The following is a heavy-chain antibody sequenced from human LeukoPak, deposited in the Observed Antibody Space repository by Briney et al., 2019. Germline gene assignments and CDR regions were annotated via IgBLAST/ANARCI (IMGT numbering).Heavy chain of an antibody. J-gene: IGHJ5*02. CDR2: ISSSSNAI. CDR1: GFTFNSCG. CDR3: ARDRGGTA. Sequence: GGSLRLSCAASGFTFNSCGMNWVRQAPGKGLEWLSYISSSSNAIYYADSVRGRFTISRDNAKNSLYLQMNSLRDEDTAVYYCARDRGGTAWGQGTLVTVSS. V-gene: IGHV3-48*02. D-gene: IGHD3/OR15-3a*01.